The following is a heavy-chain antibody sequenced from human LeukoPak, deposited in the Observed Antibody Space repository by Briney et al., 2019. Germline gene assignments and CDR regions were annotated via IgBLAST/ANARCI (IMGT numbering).Heavy chain of an antibody. Sequence: SPPTLVNPTQTLTVTCTCPGFGLATSGVGVCWIRQPPGKALVGLALHYWDDEKRYRPSLRTRLTITKDTSKSQVVLTMTNMDPVDTATYYCAHLYFYNSGGYSRAFDYWGQGTLVTVSS. V-gene: IGHV2-5*02. J-gene: IGHJ4*02. CDR2: HYWDDEK. D-gene: IGHD3-22*01. CDR3: AHLYFYNSGGYSRAFDY. CDR1: GFGLATSGVG.